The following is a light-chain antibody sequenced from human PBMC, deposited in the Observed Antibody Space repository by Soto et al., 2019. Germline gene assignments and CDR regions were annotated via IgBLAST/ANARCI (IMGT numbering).Light chain of an antibody. J-gene: IGKJ1*01. CDR1: QSITSW. CDR3: QQDNSLWT. V-gene: IGKV1-5*01. CDR2: DAS. Sequence: DIAMTQSPSTLSASIGDRGTITFRASQSITSWVAWYQQKPGKAPKLLIYDASSLESGVPSRFSGSGSGTEFTLTISSLQPDDFATYYCQQDNSLWTFGQGTKVDIK.